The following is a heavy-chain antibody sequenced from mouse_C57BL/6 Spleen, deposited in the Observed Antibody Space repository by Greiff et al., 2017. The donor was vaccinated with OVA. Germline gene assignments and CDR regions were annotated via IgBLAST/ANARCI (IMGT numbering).Heavy chain of an antibody. J-gene: IGHJ3*01. V-gene: IGHV1-55*01. CDR3: ARSTAQALWFAY. Sequence: QVQLQQPGAELVKPGASVKMSCKASGYTFTSYWITWVKQRPGQGLEWIGDIYPGSGSTNYNEKFKSKATLTVDTSSSTAYMQLSSLTSEDSAVDYCARSTAQALWFAYWGQGTLVTVSA. CDR1: GYTFTSYW. D-gene: IGHD3-2*02. CDR2: IYPGSGST.